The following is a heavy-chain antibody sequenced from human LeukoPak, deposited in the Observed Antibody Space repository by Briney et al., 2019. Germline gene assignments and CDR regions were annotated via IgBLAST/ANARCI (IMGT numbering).Heavy chain of an antibody. CDR3: ARDASITIFGVVQDGVDY. CDR2: INPSGGST. V-gene: IGHV1-46*01. Sequence: ASVKVSCKASGYTFTSYYMHWVRQAPGQGLEWMGIINPSGGSTSYAQKFQGRVTVTRDTSTSTVYMELSSLRSEDTAVYYCARDASITIFGVVQDGVDYWGQGTLVTV. J-gene: IGHJ4*02. D-gene: IGHD3-3*01. CDR1: GYTFTSYY.